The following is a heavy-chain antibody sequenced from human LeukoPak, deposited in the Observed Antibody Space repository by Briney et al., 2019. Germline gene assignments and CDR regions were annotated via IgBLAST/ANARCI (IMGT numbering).Heavy chain of an antibody. D-gene: IGHD6-13*01. CDR2: INTNTGNP. J-gene: IGHJ6*03. CDR3: ASPYGIAMSNYYYYYYMDV. Sequence: ASVKVSCKASGYTFTSYAMNWVRQAPGQGLEWMGWINTNTGNPTYAQGFTGRFVFSLDTSVSTAYLQISSLKAEDTAVYYCASPYGIAMSNYYYYYYMDVWGKGTTVTVSS. V-gene: IGHV7-4-1*02. CDR1: GYTFTSYA.